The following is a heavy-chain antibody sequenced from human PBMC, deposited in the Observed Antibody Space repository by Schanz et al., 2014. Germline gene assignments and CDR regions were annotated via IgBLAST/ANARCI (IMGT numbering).Heavy chain of an antibody. D-gene: IGHD1-1*01. CDR3: ARDGAELYYFDD. CDR2: IGGSGDST. Sequence: EVQLVESGGGLVKPGGSLRLSCAASGFTFSASAMHWVRQAPGKGLEWVSGIGGSGDSTHYADSVKGRFTISRDNAKNSLYLQMNGLRAEDTAVFYCARDGAELYYFDDWGQGTLVTVSS. V-gene: IGHV3-21*02. CDR1: GFTFSASA. J-gene: IGHJ4*02.